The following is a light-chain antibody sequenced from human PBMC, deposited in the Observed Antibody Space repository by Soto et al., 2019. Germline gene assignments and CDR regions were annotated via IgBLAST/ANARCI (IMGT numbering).Light chain of an antibody. CDR3: QQRSNWPPAT. CDR2: DAS. J-gene: IGKJ3*01. V-gene: IGKV3-11*01. Sequence: EIVLTQSPATLSLSPGERATLSCRASQSVSSYLAWYQQKPGQAPRLLIYDASNRATGIPARFSGSGSGTDFTITISSLEPEDFAVYYCQQRSNWPPATFGPGTKVDIK. CDR1: QSVSSY.